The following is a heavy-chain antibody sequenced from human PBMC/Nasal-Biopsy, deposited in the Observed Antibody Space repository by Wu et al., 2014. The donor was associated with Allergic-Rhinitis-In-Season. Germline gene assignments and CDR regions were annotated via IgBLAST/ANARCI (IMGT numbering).Heavy chain of an antibody. CDR3: ARDSGYYYDSSGYYYFDY. Sequence: SCAASGFTFSSYSMNWVRQAPGKGLEWVSYISSSSSTIYYADSVKGRFTISRDNAKNSLYLQMNSLRDEDTAVYYCARDSGYYYDSSGYYYFDYWGQGTLVTVSS. J-gene: IGHJ4*02. CDR1: GFTFSSYS. D-gene: IGHD3-22*01. CDR2: ISSSSSTI. V-gene: IGHV3-48*02.